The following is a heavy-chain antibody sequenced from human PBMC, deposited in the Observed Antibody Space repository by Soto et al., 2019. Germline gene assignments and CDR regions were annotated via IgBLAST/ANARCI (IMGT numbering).Heavy chain of an antibody. Sequence: QITLKESGPTLVKPTQPLTLTCTFSGLSFSTSGVGVGWIRQPPGKAPEWLALIYWDDDKRYSPSLKSRLTNTXAXYKTQVVLTITNMDPVDTATYYCAHTYNWNDEAFDYWGQGTLVTVSS. V-gene: IGHV2-5*02. CDR2: IYWDDDK. CDR1: GLSFSTSGVG. J-gene: IGHJ4*02. D-gene: IGHD1-1*01. CDR3: AHTYNWNDEAFDY.